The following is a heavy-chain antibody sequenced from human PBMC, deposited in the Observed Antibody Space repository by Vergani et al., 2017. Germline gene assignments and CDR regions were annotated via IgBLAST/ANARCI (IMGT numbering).Heavy chain of an antibody. CDR3: ARDCTSGGCPDNYGMDV. Sequence: EVQLVESGGGLVKPGGSLRLSCAASGFTFSDFSMSWVRQAPRKGLEWVAFIGSSGPYINYADSVKGRFIISRDNTNNSLFLQLRSLRAEDAAVYYCARDCTSGGCPDNYGMDVWGQGATVTVSS. J-gene: IGHJ6*02. CDR1: GFTFSDFS. CDR2: IGSSGPYI. V-gene: IGHV3-21*06. D-gene: IGHD2-8*01.